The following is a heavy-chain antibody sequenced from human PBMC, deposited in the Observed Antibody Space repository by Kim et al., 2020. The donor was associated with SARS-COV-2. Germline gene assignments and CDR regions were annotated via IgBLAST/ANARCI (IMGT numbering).Heavy chain of an antibody. V-gene: IGHV3-30*18. J-gene: IGHJ4*02. Sequence: GGSLRLSCAASGFTFSSYGMHWVRQAPGKGLEWVAVISYDGSNKYYADSVKGRFTISRDNSKNTLYLQMNSLRAEDTAVYYCAKDLRLQFGLFDYWGQGTLVTVSS. CDR3: AKDLRLQFGLFDY. D-gene: IGHD6-25*01. CDR1: GFTFSSYG. CDR2: ISYDGSNK.